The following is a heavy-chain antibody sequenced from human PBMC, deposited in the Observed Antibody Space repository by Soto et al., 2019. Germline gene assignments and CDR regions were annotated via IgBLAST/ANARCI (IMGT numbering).Heavy chain of an antibody. CDR3: AKDPRHSGYPNHDAFDI. CDR2: ISGSGGST. J-gene: IGHJ3*02. Sequence: EVQLLESGGGLVQPGGSLILSCAASGFTFSSYAMSWVRQAPGKGLEWVSAISGSGGSTYYADSVKGRFTISRDNSKNTLYLQMNSLRAEDTAVYYCAKDPRHSGYPNHDAFDIWGQGTMVTVSS. CDR1: GFTFSSYA. D-gene: IGHD3-22*01. V-gene: IGHV3-23*01.